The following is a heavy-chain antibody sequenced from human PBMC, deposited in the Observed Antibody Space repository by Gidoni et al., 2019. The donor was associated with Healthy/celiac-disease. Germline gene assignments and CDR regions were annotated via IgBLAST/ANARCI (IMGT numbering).Heavy chain of an antibody. Sequence: QVQLVESGGGVVQPGRSLRLSCAASGFTFSSYGMHWVRQAPGKGLEWVAVISYDGSNKYYADSVKGRFTISRDNSKNTLYLQMNSLRAEDTAVYYCAKLRCSSTSCHNDYWGQGTLVTVSS. CDR2: ISYDGSNK. CDR3: AKLRCSSTSCHNDY. CDR1: GFTFSSYG. D-gene: IGHD2-2*02. J-gene: IGHJ4*02. V-gene: IGHV3-30*18.